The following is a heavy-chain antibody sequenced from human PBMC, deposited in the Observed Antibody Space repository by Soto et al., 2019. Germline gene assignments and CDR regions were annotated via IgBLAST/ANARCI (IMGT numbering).Heavy chain of an antibody. J-gene: IGHJ4*02. V-gene: IGHV3-48*02. CDR1: GFTFNSCS. CDR3: ARDLYYYGSGSGYFDY. D-gene: IGHD3-10*01. Sequence: GGSLRLSCAASGFTFNSCSMNGVRQAPGKGLEWISYISSSSSTIHYKDSVKGRFTISRDNAKNSLYLQMNSLRDEDTAVYYCARDLYYYGSGSGYFDYWGQGT. CDR2: ISSSSSTI.